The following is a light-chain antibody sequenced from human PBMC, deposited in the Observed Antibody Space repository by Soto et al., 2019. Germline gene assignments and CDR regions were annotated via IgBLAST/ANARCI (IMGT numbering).Light chain of an antibody. Sequence: DIQMTQSPSTLSASIGDRVTITCRASQSVSSWLAWYQQKPGEVPMLLIYKASSLESGVPSRFSGSGSGPDFTLTISRLQPDDFVTDYCQQYSRKPLTFGGGTKVEIK. CDR1: QSVSSW. V-gene: IGKV1-5*03. CDR2: KAS. J-gene: IGKJ4*01. CDR3: QQYSRKPLT.